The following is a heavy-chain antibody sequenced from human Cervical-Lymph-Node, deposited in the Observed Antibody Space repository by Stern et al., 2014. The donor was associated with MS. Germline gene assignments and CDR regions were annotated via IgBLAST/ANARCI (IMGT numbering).Heavy chain of an antibody. CDR1: GFTFSSYG. J-gene: IGHJ4*02. CDR2: IWYDGSNK. CDR3: ARGPPYYFDY. V-gene: IGHV3-33*01. Sequence: VQLEESGGGVVQPGRSLRLSCAASGFTFSSYGMHWVRQAPGKGLEWVAVIWYDGSNKYYADSVKGRFTISRDNSTKTLYLHMNSLRAEDTAVYYCARGPPYYFDYWGQGTLVTVSS.